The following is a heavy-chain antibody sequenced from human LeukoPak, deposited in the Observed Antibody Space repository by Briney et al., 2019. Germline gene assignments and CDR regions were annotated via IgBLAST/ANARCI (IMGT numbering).Heavy chain of an antibody. CDR3: ARSAVVTPGSSNYFDY. D-gene: IGHD4-23*01. CDR1: GGTFSSYA. V-gene: IGHV1-69*04. Sequence: SVKVSCKASGGTFSSYAISWVRQAPGQGLEWMGRIIPILGIANYAQKFQGRVTITADKSTSTAYMELSSLRSEDTAVYYCARSAVVTPGSSNYFDYWGQGTLVTVSS. CDR2: IIPILGIA. J-gene: IGHJ4*02.